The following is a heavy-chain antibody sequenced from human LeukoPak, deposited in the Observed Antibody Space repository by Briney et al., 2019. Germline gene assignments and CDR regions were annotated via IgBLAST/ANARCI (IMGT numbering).Heavy chain of an antibody. Sequence: QSSETLSLTCTVSGGSISTYYWTWIRQPSGKGLEWIGYIYYSGTTNYNPSLKSRVTISVDTSKSQFSLKLTSVTAADTAVYFCARSEYSYGRFDYWGQGTLATVSS. V-gene: IGHV4-59*01. CDR3: ARSEYSYGRFDY. J-gene: IGHJ4*02. CDR2: IYYSGTT. CDR1: GGSISTYY. D-gene: IGHD5-18*01.